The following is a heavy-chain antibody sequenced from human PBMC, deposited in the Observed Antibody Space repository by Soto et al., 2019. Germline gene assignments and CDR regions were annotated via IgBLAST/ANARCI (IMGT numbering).Heavy chain of an antibody. CDR3: AKDHYDYVWGSYWP. D-gene: IGHD3-16*01. V-gene: IGHV3-23*01. CDR2: ISGSGGST. Sequence: EVQLLESGGGLVQPGGSLRLSCAASGFTFSSYAMSWVRQAPGKGLEWVSAISGSGGSTYYADSVKGRFTISRDNSKNTLYLQMNSVRAEDTAVYYCAKDHYDYVWGSYWPWGQGTLVTVSS. CDR1: GFTFSSYA. J-gene: IGHJ5*02.